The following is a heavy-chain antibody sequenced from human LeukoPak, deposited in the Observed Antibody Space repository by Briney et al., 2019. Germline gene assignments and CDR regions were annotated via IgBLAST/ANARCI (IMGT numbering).Heavy chain of an antibody. CDR3: ARDYGPWFGELSDDY. D-gene: IGHD3-10*01. V-gene: IGHV3-30*05. CDR2: ISYDGSNK. CDR1: GFSFISYG. Sequence: EGSLRLSCAASGFSFISYGMHWVRQAPGKGLEWVAVISYDGSNKYYADSVKGRFTISRDNSKNTLYLQMNSLRAEDTAVYYCARDYGPWFGELSDDYWGQGTLVTVSS. J-gene: IGHJ4*02.